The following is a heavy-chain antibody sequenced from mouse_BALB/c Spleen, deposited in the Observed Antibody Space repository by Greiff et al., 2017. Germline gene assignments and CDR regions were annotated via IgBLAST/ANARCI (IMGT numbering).Heavy chain of an antibody. CDR3: ARKEYGNPDAMDD. CDR2: ISYSGST. D-gene: IGHD2-10*02. J-gene: IGHJ4*01. Sequence: EVQGVESGPGLVKPSQSLSLTCTVTGYSITSDYAWNWIRQFPGNKLEWMGYISYSGSTSYNPSLKSRISITRDTSKNQFFLQLNSVTTEDTATYYCARKEYGNPDAMDDWGQGTSVTVAS. V-gene: IGHV3-2*02. CDR1: GYSITSDYA.